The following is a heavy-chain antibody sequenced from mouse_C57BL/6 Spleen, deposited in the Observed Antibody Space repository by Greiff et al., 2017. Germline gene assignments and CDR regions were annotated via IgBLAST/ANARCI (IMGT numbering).Heavy chain of an antibody. Sequence: LVESGAELVKPGASVKISCKASGYAFSSYWMNWVKQRPGKGLEWIGQIYPGDGDTNYNGKFKGKATLTADKSSSTAYMQLSSLTSEDSAVYFCARITTVVAPFDYWGQGTTLTVSS. CDR2: IYPGDGDT. D-gene: IGHD1-1*01. V-gene: IGHV1-80*01. J-gene: IGHJ2*01. CDR1: GYAFSSYW. CDR3: ARITTVVAPFDY.